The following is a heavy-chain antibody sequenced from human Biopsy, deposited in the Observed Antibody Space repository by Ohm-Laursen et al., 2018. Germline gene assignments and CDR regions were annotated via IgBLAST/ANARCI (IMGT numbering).Heavy chain of an antibody. Sequence: GASVKVSCKASGGTFSSSAITWVRQAPGQGLEWMGGIISIFRTAHYAQKFQGRVTITADEFMSTAYMELSSLRSEDTAVYFCTNHYCGGITCLMNFWGQGTLVTVSS. J-gene: IGHJ4*02. CDR2: IISIFRTA. CDR1: GGTFSSSA. D-gene: IGHD2-21*01. V-gene: IGHV1-69*13. CDR3: TNHYCGGITCLMNF.